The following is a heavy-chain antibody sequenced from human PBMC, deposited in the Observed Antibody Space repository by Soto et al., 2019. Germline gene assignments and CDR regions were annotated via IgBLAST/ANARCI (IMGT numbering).Heavy chain of an antibody. CDR2: IYYSGST. CDR1: GGSISSSSYY. CDR3: ATAPRGVVVVPH. J-gene: IGHJ4*02. D-gene: IGHD3-22*01. V-gene: IGHV4-39*01. Sequence: QLRLQESGPGLVKPSETLSLTCTVSGGSISSSSYYWGWIRQPPGKGLEWIGSIYYSGSTYYNPSLKSRVTISVDTSKNQFSLKLSSVTAADTAVYYCATAPRGVVVVPHWGQGTLVTVSS.